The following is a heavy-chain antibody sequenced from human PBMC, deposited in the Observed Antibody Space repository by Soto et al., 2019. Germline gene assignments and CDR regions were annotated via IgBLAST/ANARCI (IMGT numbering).Heavy chain of an antibody. CDR3: ARDGGRRYLDY. J-gene: IGHJ4*02. V-gene: IGHV4-4*02. Sequence: PSETLSLTCAVSGASIISSKCWIWFRQPPGKGLEWIGEIYHGGSANSNPSLKSRVTISLDKSKNHFSLNLSSVTAADTAVYYCARDGGRRYLDYWGQGALVTVSS. CDR1: GASIISSKC. CDR2: IYHGGSA.